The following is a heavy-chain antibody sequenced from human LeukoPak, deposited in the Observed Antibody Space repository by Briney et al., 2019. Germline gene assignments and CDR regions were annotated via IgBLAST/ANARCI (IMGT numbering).Heavy chain of an antibody. V-gene: IGHV1-69*13. CDR3: ARDLAAAGG. D-gene: IGHD6-13*01. CDR1: GYTFTSYG. Sequence: VKVSCKASGYTFTSYGISWVRQAPGQGLEWMGRIIPIFGTANYAQKFQGRVTITTDESTSTAYMELSSLRSEDTAVYYCARDLAAAGGWGQGTLVTVSS. J-gene: IGHJ4*02. CDR2: IIPIFGTA.